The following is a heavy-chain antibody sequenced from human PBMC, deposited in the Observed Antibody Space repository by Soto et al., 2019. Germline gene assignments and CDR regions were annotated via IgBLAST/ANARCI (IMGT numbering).Heavy chain of an antibody. CDR3: AKDRNYYDSSGYDY. Sequence: PGGSLRLSCAASGFTFNSYAMSWVLQAPGKGLEWVSTIIGSGGSTYYADSVKGRFSVSRDNPKNTLYLQMNSLRAEDTAVYYCAKDRNYYDSSGYDYWGQGTQVTVSS. CDR2: IIGSGGST. J-gene: IGHJ4*02. D-gene: IGHD3-22*01. V-gene: IGHV3-23*01. CDR1: GFTFNSYA.